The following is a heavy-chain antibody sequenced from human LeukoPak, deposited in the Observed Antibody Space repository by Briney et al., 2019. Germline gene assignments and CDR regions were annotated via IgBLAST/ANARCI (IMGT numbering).Heavy chain of an antibody. CDR2: INSDGSST. D-gene: IGHD3-22*01. Sequence: GGSLRLSCAASGFTFSSHWMHWVRQAPGKGLVWVSRINSDGSSTRYADSVKGRFTISRDNAKNTLYLQMNSLRAEDTAVYYCARDPYYYDTSAFGPWGQGTLVTVSS. CDR3: ARDPYYYDTSAFGP. V-gene: IGHV3-74*01. J-gene: IGHJ5*02. CDR1: GFTFSSHW.